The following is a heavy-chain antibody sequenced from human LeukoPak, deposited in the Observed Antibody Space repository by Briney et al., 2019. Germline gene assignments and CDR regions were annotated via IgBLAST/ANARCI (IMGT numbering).Heavy chain of an antibody. CDR3: ARHHYYGSGSYSPDADPYYFDY. Sequence: GGSLRLSCAASRFTFSDYYMSWIRQAPGKGLEWVSYISSSGTTIYYTDSVKGRFTISRDNAKNSLYLQMNSLRAEDTAVYYCARHHYYGSGSYSPDADPYYFDYWGQGTLVTVSS. CDR1: RFTFSDYY. J-gene: IGHJ4*02. CDR2: ISSSGTTI. D-gene: IGHD3-10*01. V-gene: IGHV3-11*01.